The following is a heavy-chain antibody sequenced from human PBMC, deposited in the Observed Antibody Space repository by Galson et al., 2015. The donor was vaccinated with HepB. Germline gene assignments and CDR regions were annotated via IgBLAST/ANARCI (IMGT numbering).Heavy chain of an antibody. D-gene: IGHD5-18*01. Sequence: SLRPSCAASGFTFSSYSMNWVRRAPGKGLEWVSYISSSSSTIYYADSVKGRFTISRDNAKNSLYLQMNSLRDEDTAVYYCARDGRGYSYGYHYYYGMDVWGQGTTVTVSS. V-gene: IGHV3-48*02. CDR3: ARDGRGYSYGYHYYYGMDV. CDR1: GFTFSSYS. CDR2: ISSSSSTI. J-gene: IGHJ6*02.